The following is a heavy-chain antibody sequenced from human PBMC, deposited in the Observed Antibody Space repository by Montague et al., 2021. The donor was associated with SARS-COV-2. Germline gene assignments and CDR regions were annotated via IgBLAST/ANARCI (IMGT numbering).Heavy chain of an antibody. CDR3: ARDRRIVGALYYYYGMDV. V-gene: IGHV3-53*01. CDR1: GFTVSSNY. CDR2: IYSGGST. Sequence: SLRLSCAASGFTVSSNYMSWVRQAPGKGLEWVSVIYSGGSTYYADSVKGRFTISRDNSKNTLYLQMNSLRAEDTAVYYCARDRRIVGALYYYYGMDVWGQGTTVTASS. J-gene: IGHJ6*02. D-gene: IGHD1-26*01.